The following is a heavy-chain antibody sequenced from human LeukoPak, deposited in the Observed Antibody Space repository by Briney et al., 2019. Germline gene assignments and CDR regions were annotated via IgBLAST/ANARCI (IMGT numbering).Heavy chain of an antibody. V-gene: IGHV4-39*01. D-gene: IGHD6-19*01. Sequence: PSETLSLTCTVSGVSTTNGIYYWAWIRQPPGKGLECIGSVHNVGSTYYNLSLRSRVTMSIDTSKNQFSLRLNSVTAADTAVYYCARHAEYNSGWHFYLDHWGQGILVTVSS. J-gene: IGHJ4*02. CDR2: VHNVGST. CDR3: ARHAEYNSGWHFYLDH. CDR1: GVSTTNGIYY.